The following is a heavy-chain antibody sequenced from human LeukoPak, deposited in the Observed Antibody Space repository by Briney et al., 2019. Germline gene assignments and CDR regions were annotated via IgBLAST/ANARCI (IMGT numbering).Heavy chain of an antibody. J-gene: IGHJ3*02. Sequence: PGGSLRLSCAASGFTFDDYAMPWVRRAPGKGLEWVSGISWNSGSIGYADSVKGRFTISRDNAKNSLYLQMNSLRAEDTALYYCAKATVYDFWSGPLAFDIWGQGTMVTVSS. CDR3: AKATVYDFWSGPLAFDI. CDR2: ISWNSGSI. CDR1: GFTFDDYA. V-gene: IGHV3-9*01. D-gene: IGHD3-3*01.